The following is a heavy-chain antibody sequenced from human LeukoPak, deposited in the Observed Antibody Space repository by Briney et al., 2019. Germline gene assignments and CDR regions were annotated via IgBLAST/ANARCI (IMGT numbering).Heavy chain of an antibody. J-gene: IGHJ5*02. D-gene: IGHD2-21*02. V-gene: IGHV1-69*13. CDR1: GGTFSSYA. Sequence: ASVKVSCKASGGTFSSYAISWVRQAPGQGLEWMGGIIPIFGTANYAQKFQGRVTITADESTSTAYMELSSLRSEDTAVYYCATSRDIAYCGGDCYIQAWFDPWGQGTLVTVSS. CDR2: IIPIFGTA. CDR3: ATSRDIAYCGGDCYIQAWFDP.